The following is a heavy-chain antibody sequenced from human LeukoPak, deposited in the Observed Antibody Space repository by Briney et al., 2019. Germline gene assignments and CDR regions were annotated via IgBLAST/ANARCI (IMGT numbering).Heavy chain of an antibody. CDR3: ARHKGISSAIDL. D-gene: IGHD6-6*01. J-gene: IGHJ5*02. CDR1: GGSISSYY. Sequence: TSETLSLTCSVSGGSISSYYWSWIRQPPGKGLEWIGYIYYSGSTNYNPSLESRVTMSVDTSKNQFSLKLSSVTAADTAVYYCARHKGISSAIDLWGQGTLVTVSS. V-gene: IGHV4-59*01. CDR2: IYYSGST.